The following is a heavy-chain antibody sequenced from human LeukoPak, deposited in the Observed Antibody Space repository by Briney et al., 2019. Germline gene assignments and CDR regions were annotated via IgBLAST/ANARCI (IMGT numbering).Heavy chain of an antibody. CDR1: GYTFTSYW. Sequence: GESLQISCKASGYTFTSYWIAWVRQMPGKGLEWMGMIYPGDSDTRYSPSFQGQVTISADKSISSAYLQWSSLKASDTATYYCARLDFGDSGSEYFDYWGQGTLVTVSS. V-gene: IGHV5-51*01. CDR3: ARLDFGDSGSEYFDY. D-gene: IGHD4-17*01. CDR2: IYPGDSDT. J-gene: IGHJ4*02.